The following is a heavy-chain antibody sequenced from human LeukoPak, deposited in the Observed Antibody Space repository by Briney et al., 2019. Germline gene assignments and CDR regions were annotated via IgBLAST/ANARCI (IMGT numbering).Heavy chain of an antibody. CDR2: IYHSGST. V-gene: IGHV4-30-2*01. D-gene: IGHD5-12*01. CDR1: GGSISSGGYY. J-gene: IGHJ3*02. CDR3: ARTVATIPGDAFDI. Sequence: SETLSLTCTVSGGSISSGGYYWSWVRQPPGKGLEWIGYIYHSGSTYYNPSLKSRVTISVDRSKNQFSLKLSSVTAADTAVYYCARTVATIPGDAFDIWGQGTMVTVSS.